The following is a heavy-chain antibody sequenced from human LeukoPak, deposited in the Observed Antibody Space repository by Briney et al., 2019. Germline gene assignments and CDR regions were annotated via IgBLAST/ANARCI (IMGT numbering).Heavy chain of an antibody. CDR1: GGSISSSSYY. CDR3: ARHSHSSGWYLYAFDI. Sequence: SETLSLTCTVSGGSISSSSYYWGWIRPPPGKGLVWIGSIYYSGSTYYNPSLKSRVTISVDTSKNQFSLKLSSVTAADTAVYYCARHSHSSGWYLYAFDIWGQGTMVTVSS. CDR2: IYYSGST. V-gene: IGHV4-39*01. D-gene: IGHD6-19*01. J-gene: IGHJ3*02.